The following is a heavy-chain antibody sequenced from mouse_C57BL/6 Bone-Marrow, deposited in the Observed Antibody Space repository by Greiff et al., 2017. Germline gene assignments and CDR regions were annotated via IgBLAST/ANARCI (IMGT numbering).Heavy chain of an antibody. V-gene: IGHV1-15*01. CDR3: TRESNWGGFAY. D-gene: IGHD4-1*01. CDR2: IDPETGGT. CDR1: GYTFTDYE. Sequence: VQRVESGAELVRPGASVTLSCKASGYTFTDYEMHWVKQTPVHGLEWIGAIDPETGGTAYNQKFKGKAILTADKSSSTAYMELRSLTSEDSAVYYCTRESNWGGFAYWCQGTLVTVSA. J-gene: IGHJ3*01.